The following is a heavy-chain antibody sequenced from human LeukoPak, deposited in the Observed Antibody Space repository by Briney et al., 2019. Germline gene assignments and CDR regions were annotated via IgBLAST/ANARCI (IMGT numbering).Heavy chain of an antibody. CDR2: IYPGDSDT. V-gene: IGHV5-51*01. J-gene: IGHJ4*02. CDR1: GYSFASYW. CDR3: ARHPAYSSSWIFDY. D-gene: IGHD6-13*01. Sequence: GESPKISCKGSGYSFASYWIGWVRQMPGKGLEWMGIIYPGDSDTRYSPSFQGQVTISADKSISTAYLQWSSLKASDTAMYYCARHPAYSSSWIFDYWGQGTLVTVSS.